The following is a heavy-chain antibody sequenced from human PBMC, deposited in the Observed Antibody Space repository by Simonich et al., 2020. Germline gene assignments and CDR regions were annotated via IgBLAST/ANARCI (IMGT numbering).Heavy chain of an antibody. CDR3: ARGKGWKNAFDI. J-gene: IGHJ3*02. D-gene: IGHD1-1*01. V-gene: IGHV4-34*01. Sequence: QVQLQQWGAGLLKPSETLSPTCAVYGGSFSGYYWSWIRQPPGNGLEGIGEINHSGSTNYNPPLKGRVTISGDTYKNQFSLKLSSVTAADTAVDYCARGKGWKNAFDIWGQGTMVTVSS. CDR2: INHSGST. CDR1: GGSFSGYY.